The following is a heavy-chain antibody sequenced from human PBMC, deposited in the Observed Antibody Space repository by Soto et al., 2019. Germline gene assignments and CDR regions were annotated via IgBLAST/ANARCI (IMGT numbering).Heavy chain of an antibody. V-gene: IGHV3-66*01. CDR3: TPGREQNFQ. D-gene: IGHD1-26*01. CDR2: IYSGGNT. Sequence: EVLLVASGGGLVQPGGSLRLSCAASGLTVSNNYITWVRQAPGKGLEWVSLIYSGGNTYYADSVKGRFTISRDSSRNTVYLQMHSLRPEDTAVYYCTPGREQNFQWGQGTLVTVSS. J-gene: IGHJ4*02. CDR1: GLTVSNNY.